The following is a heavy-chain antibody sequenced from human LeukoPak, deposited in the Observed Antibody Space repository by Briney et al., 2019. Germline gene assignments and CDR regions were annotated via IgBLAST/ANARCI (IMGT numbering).Heavy chain of an antibody. CDR2: INPDSGGT. CDR1: GYTFNGYY. D-gene: IGHD6-13*01. V-gene: IGHV1-2*02. CDR3: ARELRVVYDVESIAAAGTSYYYYGMDV. Sequence: ASVNVSCKASGYTFNGYYMHWVRQAPGQGLEWMGWINPDSGGTNYAQKFQGRVTMTRDTSISTAYVELSRLRSDDTAVYYCARELRVVYDVESIAAAGTSYYYYGMDVWGQGTTVTVSS. J-gene: IGHJ6*02.